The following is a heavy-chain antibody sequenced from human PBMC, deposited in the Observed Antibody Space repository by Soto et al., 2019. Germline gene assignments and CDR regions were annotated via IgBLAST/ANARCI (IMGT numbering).Heavy chain of an antibody. J-gene: IGHJ1*01. CDR3: AKVPMAFPPAEYFQH. CDR1: GFTFSSYA. CDR2: ISGSGGST. D-gene: IGHD2-21*01. V-gene: IGHV3-23*01. Sequence: PGGSLRLSCAASGFTFSSYAMSWVRQAPGKGLEWVSAISGSGGSTYYADSVKGRLTISRDNSKNTLYLQMNSLRAEDTAVYYCAKVPMAFPPAEYFQHWGQGTLVTVSS.